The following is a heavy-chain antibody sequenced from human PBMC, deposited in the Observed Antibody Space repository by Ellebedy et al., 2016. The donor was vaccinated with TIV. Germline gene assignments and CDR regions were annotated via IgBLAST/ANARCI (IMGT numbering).Heavy chain of an antibody. J-gene: IGHJ2*01. CDR2: ISYDGSNK. Sequence: GGSLRLXXAASGFTFSSYGMQWVRQAPGKGLEWVAVISYDGSNKYYADSVKGRFTISRDNSKNTLYLQMNSLRAEDTAVYYCAKAGSHWYFDLWGRGTLVTVSS. D-gene: IGHD6-6*01. CDR3: AKAGSHWYFDL. CDR1: GFTFSSYG. V-gene: IGHV3-30*18.